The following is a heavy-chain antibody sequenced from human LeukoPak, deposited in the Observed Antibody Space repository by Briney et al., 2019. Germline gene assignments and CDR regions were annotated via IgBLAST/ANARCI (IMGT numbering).Heavy chain of an antibody. Sequence: PSETLSLTCTVSGGSIGSYYWSRIRQPPGKGLEWIGYIYYSGSTNYNPSLKSRVTISVDTSKNQFSLKLSSVTAADTAVYYCASSIYQDRFDYWGQGTLVTVSS. CDR3: ASSIYQDRFDY. CDR1: GGSIGSYY. J-gene: IGHJ4*02. CDR2: IYYSGST. D-gene: IGHD4-11*01. V-gene: IGHV4-59*01.